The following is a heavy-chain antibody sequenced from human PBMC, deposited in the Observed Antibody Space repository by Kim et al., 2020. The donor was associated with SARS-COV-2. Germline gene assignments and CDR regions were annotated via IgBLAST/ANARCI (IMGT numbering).Heavy chain of an antibody. CDR2: ISYDGSNK. D-gene: IGHD3-9*01. CDR1: GFTFSSYA. Sequence: GGSLRLSCAASGFTFSSYAMHRVRQAPGKGLEWVAVISYDGSNKYYADSVKGRFTISRDNSKNTLYLQMNSLRAEDTAVYYCARGALDYDILTGYYTGGNYYYYYGMDVWGQGTTVTVSS. CDR3: ARGALDYDILTGYYTGGNYYYYYGMDV. J-gene: IGHJ6*02. V-gene: IGHV3-30-3*01.